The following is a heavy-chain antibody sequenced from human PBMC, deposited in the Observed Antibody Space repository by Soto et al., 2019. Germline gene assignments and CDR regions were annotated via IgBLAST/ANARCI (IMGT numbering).Heavy chain of an antibody. CDR3: ARCIQQDYYYGMDV. V-gene: IGHV1-3*01. CDR2: INAGNGDI. Sequence: ASVKVSCKASGYTFTDSAVNWVRQAPGQRLEWMGWINAGNGDIKYSQSFQGRVTITRDTSATTAYMELRNLRSDDTAVYYCARCIQQDYYYGMDVWAQRTTVTVSS. CDR1: GYTFTDSA. D-gene: IGHD5-18*01. J-gene: IGHJ6*02.